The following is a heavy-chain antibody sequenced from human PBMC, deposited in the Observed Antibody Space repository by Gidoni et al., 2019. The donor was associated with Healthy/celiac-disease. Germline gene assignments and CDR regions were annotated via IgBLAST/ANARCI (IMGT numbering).Heavy chain of an antibody. V-gene: IGHV6-1*01. D-gene: IGHD6-13*01. CDR3: AREGSIAAAEGVDAFDI. J-gene: IGHJ3*02. Sequence: QVQLQQSGPGLVKPSQPLSLTCAISGDSVSSNSAAWNWIRQSPSRGLEWLGRTYYRSKWYNDYAVSVKSRITINPDTSKNQFSLQLNSVTPEDTAVYYCAREGSIAAAEGVDAFDIWGQGTMVTVSS. CDR1: GDSVSSNSAA. CDR2: TYYRSKWYN.